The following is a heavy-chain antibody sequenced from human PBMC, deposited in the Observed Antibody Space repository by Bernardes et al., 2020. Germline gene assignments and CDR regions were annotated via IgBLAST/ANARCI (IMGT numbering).Heavy chain of an antibody. D-gene: IGHD2-15*01. CDR1: GFTLSATA. V-gene: IGHV3-23*01. Sequence: GSLRLSCEASGFTLSATAMSSVRHAPGRGLEWVASSGADDSVHYAHYADSVKGRFTISRDNFKNTLYLQMNSLRAKDTAVYYCAKDFLWWGASAFWSQGTLIAVSS. CDR3: AKDFLWWGASAF. CDR2: SSGADDSVHYA. J-gene: IGHJ4*02.